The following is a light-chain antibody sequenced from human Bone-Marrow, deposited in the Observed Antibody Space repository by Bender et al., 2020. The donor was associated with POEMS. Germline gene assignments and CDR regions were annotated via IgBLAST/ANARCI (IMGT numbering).Light chain of an antibody. V-gene: IGLV2-14*03. J-gene: IGLJ3*02. CDR3: CSYAGPWTFDMV. CDR2: DVS. CDR1: NSDVGGYNF. Sequence: QSALTQPASVSGSPGQSITISCTGTNSDVGGYNFVSWFQQHPAKAPKLMIYDVSHRPSGVSTRFSGSKSGNTASLTISGLQAEDEAHYYCCSYAGPWTFDMVFGGGTKVTVL.